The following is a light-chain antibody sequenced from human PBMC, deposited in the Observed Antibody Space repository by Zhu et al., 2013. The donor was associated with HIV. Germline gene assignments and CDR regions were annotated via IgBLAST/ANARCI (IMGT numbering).Light chain of an antibody. CDR2: GAS. V-gene: IGKV3-20*01. J-gene: IGKJ4*01. CDR3: QQYGSSPLT. Sequence: EVVLMQSPGTLSLSPGERATLSCRASQTVSYKHIAWYQQKPGQAPRLLIYGASSRAPGIPDRFSGGGSGTVFTLTITGLEPEDFALYYCQQYGSSPLTFGGGTKVEIK. CDR1: QTVSYKH.